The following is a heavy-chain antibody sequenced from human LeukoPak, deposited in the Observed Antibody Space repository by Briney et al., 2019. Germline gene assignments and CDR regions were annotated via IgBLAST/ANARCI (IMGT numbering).Heavy chain of an antibody. CDR3: ARVPRYSGYDVYFDY. D-gene: IGHD5-12*01. CDR2: INPNSGGT. CDR1: GYTFTGYY. V-gene: IGHV1-2*02. Sequence: GASVKVSCKASGYTFTGYYMHWVRQAPGQGLEWMGWINPNSGGTNYAQKFQGRVTMTRDTSISTAYKELSRLRSDDTAVYYCARVPRYSGYDVYFDYWGQGTLVTVSS. J-gene: IGHJ4*02.